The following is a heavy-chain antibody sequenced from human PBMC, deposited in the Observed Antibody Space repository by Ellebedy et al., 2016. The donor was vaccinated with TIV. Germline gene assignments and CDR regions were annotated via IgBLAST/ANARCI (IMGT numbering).Heavy chain of an antibody. V-gene: IGHV4-59*01. D-gene: IGHD4-23*01. J-gene: IGHJ5*01. CDR1: GGSISNYY. CDR3: ARMTPTNIDDGGYGYNRIDS. Sequence: SETLSLXXTVSGGSISNYYWSWIRQPPGKGLEYIGYARYPGSTDYMKTDYDPSLKSRVSMSIDTPKNQFSLRLNSVTTADTAVYFCARMTPTNIDDGGYGYNRIDSWGRGTLVTVSA. CDR2: ARYPGST.